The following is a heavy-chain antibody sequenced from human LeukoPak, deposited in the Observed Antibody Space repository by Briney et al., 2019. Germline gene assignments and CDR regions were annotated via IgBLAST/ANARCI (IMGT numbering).Heavy chain of an antibody. CDR1: GGSISSSSYY. CDR3: ARRGYCSSTSCYEYWFDP. CDR2: IYYSGST. D-gene: IGHD2-2*01. V-gene: IGHV4-39*01. Sequence: PSETLSLTCTVSGGSISSSSYYWGWIRQPPGKGLEWIGIIYYSGSTYYNPSLKSRLTISVYTSKNQFSLKLSPVTATDTAVYYCARRGYCSSTSCYEYWFDPWGQGTLVTVSS. J-gene: IGHJ5*02.